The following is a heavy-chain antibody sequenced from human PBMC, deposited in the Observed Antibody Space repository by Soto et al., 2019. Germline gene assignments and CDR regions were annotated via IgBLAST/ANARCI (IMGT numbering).Heavy chain of an antibody. CDR2: INWDGYSI. CDR1: GFTFDDHV. Sequence: SLRLSCVASGFTFDDHVMHWVRQVPGKGLEWVGHINWDGYSIGYGGSVRGRFTISRDNAKNTLYLQMNSLRPEDTALYYCAGSWSGSNTGRLDFCGQGTLVTVSP. V-gene: IGHV3-9*01. CDR3: AGSWSGSNTGRLDF. D-gene: IGHD3-3*01. J-gene: IGHJ4*02.